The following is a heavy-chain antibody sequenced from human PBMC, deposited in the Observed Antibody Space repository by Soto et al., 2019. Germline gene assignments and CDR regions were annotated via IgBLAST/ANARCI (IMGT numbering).Heavy chain of an antibody. D-gene: IGHD5-18*01. J-gene: IGHJ6*02. CDR1: GGSFSGYY. Sequence: QVQLQQWGAGLLKPSETLSLTCAVYGGSFSGYYWSWIRQPPGKGLEWIGEINHSGSTNYNPSLKSRVTITGDTVKDQFSLKLSSVTAADTAVYYCARGLGTAMYHHYYYYGMDVWGQGTTVTVSS. CDR2: INHSGST. V-gene: IGHV4-34*01. CDR3: ARGLGTAMYHHYYYYGMDV.